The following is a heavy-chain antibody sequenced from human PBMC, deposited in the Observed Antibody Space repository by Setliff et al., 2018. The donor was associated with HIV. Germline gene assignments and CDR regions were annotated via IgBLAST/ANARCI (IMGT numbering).Heavy chain of an antibody. J-gene: IGHJ6*02. CDR1: EFVFTSYS. D-gene: IGHD4-17*01. Sequence: GGSLRLSCVASEFVFTSYSMNWVRQAPGKGLEWVSSISSTGSFIYYSDSVKGRFTISRDNSKNTLYLQMNSLRAEDTAVYYCARAKIGPYGDSTYYYGMDVWGQGTTVTVSS. V-gene: IGHV3-21*04. CDR2: ISSTGSFI. CDR3: ARAKIGPYGDSTYYYGMDV.